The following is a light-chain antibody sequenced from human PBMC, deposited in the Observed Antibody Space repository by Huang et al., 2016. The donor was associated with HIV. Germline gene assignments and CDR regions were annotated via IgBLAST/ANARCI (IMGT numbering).Light chain of an antibody. Sequence: DIQMTQSPSSLSISVGDRVTITCRASQDISNYLAWYQQKPGKVPKLLIYGASTLQSVVPSRFSGSGSGTDFTLTISSLQPEDVATYYCQNYYSVPYTFGQGTKLEIK. CDR2: GAS. V-gene: IGKV1-27*01. CDR1: QDISNY. CDR3: QNYYSVPYT. J-gene: IGKJ2*01.